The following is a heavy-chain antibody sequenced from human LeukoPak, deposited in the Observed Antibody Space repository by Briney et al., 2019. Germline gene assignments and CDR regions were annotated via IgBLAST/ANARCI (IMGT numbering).Heavy chain of an antibody. CDR2: INPSGGST. CDR1: GYTFSNFG. D-gene: IGHD3/OR15-3a*01. V-gene: IGHV1-46*01. CDR3: ARTQDWSHIANFDY. Sequence: ASVKVSCKTSGYTFSNFGINWVRQAPGQGLEWMGIINPSGGSTSYAQKFQGRVTMTRDTSTSTVYMELSSLRSEDTAVYYCARTQDWSHIANFDYWGQGTLVTVSS. J-gene: IGHJ4*02.